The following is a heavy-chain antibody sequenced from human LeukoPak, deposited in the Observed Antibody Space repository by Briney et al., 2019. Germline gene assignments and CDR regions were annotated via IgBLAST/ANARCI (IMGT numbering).Heavy chain of an antibody. CDR2: TYYRSKWYN. D-gene: IGHD3-3*01. Sequence: SQTLSLTCAISGDSVSSNSAAWNWIRQSPSRGLEWLGRTYYRSKWYNDYAVSVKSRITINPDTSKNQFSLQLNSVTPEDTAVYYCARDLQSTIWAPYDAFDIWGQGTMVTVSS. V-gene: IGHV6-1*01. CDR3: ARDLQSTIWAPYDAFDI. J-gene: IGHJ3*02. CDR1: GDSVSSNSAA.